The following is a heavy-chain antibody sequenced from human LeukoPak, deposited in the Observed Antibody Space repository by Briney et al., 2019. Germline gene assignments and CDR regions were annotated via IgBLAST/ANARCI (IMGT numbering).Heavy chain of an antibody. Sequence: SETLSLTCTVSSASISSYYWGWIRQSPGKGLEWIGYIQNTGGTNYNPSLKSRVSISKDTSKNQFSLQVRSVTAADTAVYYCVKHGSGWSFDYWGQGTLVTVPS. CDR2: IQNTGGT. CDR3: VKHGSGWSFDY. V-gene: IGHV4-59*01. D-gene: IGHD6-19*01. CDR1: SASISSYY. J-gene: IGHJ4*02.